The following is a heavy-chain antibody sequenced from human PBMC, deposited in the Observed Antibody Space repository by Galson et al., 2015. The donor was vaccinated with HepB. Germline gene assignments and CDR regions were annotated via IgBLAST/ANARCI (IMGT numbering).Heavy chain of an antibody. Sequence: SLRLSCAASGFTVSSNYMSWVRQAPGKGLEWVSVIYSGGSTYYADSVKGRFTISRDNSKNTLYLQMNSLRAEDTAVYYCARAQDTAMVYFDYWGQGTLVTVSS. CDR2: IYSGGST. D-gene: IGHD5-18*01. V-gene: IGHV3-53*01. CDR1: GFTVSSNY. J-gene: IGHJ4*02. CDR3: ARAQDTAMVYFDY.